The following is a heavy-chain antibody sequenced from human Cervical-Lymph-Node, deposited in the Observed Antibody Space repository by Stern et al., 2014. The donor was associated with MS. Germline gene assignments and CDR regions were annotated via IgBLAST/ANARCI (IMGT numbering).Heavy chain of an antibody. CDR2: IIPRFGIA. J-gene: IGHJ4*02. V-gene: IGHV1-69*12. Sequence: VQLVQSGAEVKKPGSSVKVSCKASGGTISNYIIGWVRQAPGQGLEWMGGIIPRFGIANYAEKFQDRVTITADESTSTAYMDLSSLRSEDTAVYYCARATSDYIWGTYRFLDSWGQGTLVIVSS. CDR3: ARATSDYIWGTYRFLDS. D-gene: IGHD3-16*02. CDR1: GGTISNYI.